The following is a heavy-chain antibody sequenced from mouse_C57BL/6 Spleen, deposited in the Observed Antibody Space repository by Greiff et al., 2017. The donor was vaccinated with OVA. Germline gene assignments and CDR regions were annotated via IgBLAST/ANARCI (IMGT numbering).Heavy chain of an antibody. CDR3: ARSYGNSGGFYAMDY. Sequence: EVKLVESGGGLVKPGGSLKLSCAASGFTFSDYGMHWVRQAPEKGLEWVAYISSGSSTIYYADTGKGRFTISRDNAKNTLFLQMSSLRSEDTAMYYCARSYGNSGGFYAMDYWGQGTSVTVSS. CDR1: GFTFSDYG. CDR2: ISSGSSTI. J-gene: IGHJ4*01. V-gene: IGHV5-17*01. D-gene: IGHD2-1*01.